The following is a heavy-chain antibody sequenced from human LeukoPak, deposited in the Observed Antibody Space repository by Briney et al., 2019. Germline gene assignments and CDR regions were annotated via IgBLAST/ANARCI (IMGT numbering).Heavy chain of an antibody. J-gene: IGHJ4*02. V-gene: IGHV4-38-2*02. CDR1: GYSISSGYY. CDR3: AREQYGSGSYYPDY. D-gene: IGHD3-10*01. CDR2: IYHSGST. Sequence: PSETLSLTCTVSGYSISSGYYWGWIRQPPGKGLEWIGSIYHSGSTYYNPSLKSRVTISVDTSKNQFSLKLSSVTAADTAVYYCAREQYGSGSYYPDYWGQGTLVTVSS.